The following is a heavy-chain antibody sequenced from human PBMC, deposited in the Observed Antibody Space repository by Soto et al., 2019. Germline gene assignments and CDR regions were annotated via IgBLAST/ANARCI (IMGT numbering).Heavy chain of an antibody. CDR3: AKDVRKGEAATFLSDY. CDR1: GFTFSSYG. D-gene: IGHD2-15*01. CDR2: ISYDGRNK. Sequence: QVQLVESGGGVVQPGRSLRLSCAASGFTFSSYGMHWVRQAPGKGLEWVAVISYDGRNKYYADSVKGRFTISRDNSKNTLYLQMNSLRAEDTAVYYCAKDVRKGEAATFLSDYWGQGTLVTVSS. J-gene: IGHJ4*02. V-gene: IGHV3-30*18.